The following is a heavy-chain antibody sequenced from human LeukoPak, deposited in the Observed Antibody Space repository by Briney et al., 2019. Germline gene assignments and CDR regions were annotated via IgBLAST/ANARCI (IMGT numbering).Heavy chain of an antibody. CDR3: ARAVYTISYYRFDY. V-gene: IGHV4-4*07. CDR1: GGGIKSYG. Sequence: PSETLSLTCSVSGGGIKSYGWSWIRQPAGKGLEFIGRIYTTGMTNYNPSLKSRVSMSVDPYKNQFSLELRSVTAADTAVYFCARAVYTISYYRFDYWGQGALVTVSS. D-gene: IGHD4-11*01. J-gene: IGHJ4*02. CDR2: IYTTGMT.